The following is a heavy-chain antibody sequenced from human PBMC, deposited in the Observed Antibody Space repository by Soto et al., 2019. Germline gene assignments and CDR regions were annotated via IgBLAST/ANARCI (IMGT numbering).Heavy chain of an antibody. Sequence: GGSLRLSCAASGFTFSSYSMNWVRQAPGKGLEWVSSISSSSSYIYYADSVKGRFTISRDNAKNSLYLQMNSLRAEDTAVYYCARGPRDYGDYYPPAEVVFYFDYWGQGTLVTVSS. D-gene: IGHD4-17*01. CDR3: ARGPRDYGDYYPPAEVVFYFDY. CDR2: ISSSSSYI. J-gene: IGHJ4*02. CDR1: GFTFSSYS. V-gene: IGHV3-21*01.